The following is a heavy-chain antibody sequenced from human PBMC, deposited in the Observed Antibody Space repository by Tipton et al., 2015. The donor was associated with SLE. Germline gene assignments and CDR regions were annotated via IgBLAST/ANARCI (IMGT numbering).Heavy chain of an antibody. Sequence: TLSLTCAVYGGSFSGYYWSWIRQPPGKGLEWIGYIYYSGSTNYNPSLKSRVTISVDTSKNQFSLKLSSVTAADTAVYYCARVYMYEELDWFDPWGQGTLVTVSS. CDR2: IYYSGST. D-gene: IGHD3-10*01. CDR3: ARVYMYEELDWFDP. J-gene: IGHJ5*02. V-gene: IGHV4-59*01. CDR1: GGSFSGYY.